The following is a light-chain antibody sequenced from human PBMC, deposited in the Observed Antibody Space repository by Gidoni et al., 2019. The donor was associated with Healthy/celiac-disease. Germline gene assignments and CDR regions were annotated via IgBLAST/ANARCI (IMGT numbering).Light chain of an antibody. V-gene: IGKV1-5*01. CDR1: QSISSW. Sequence: DIQMTQSSSTLSASVGDRVTITCRASQSISSWLAWYQQKPGKAPKLLIYDASSLESGVPSRFSGSGSGTEVTLTISSLQPDDFATYYCQQYNSYLYTFGQXTKLEIK. CDR3: QQYNSYLYT. J-gene: IGKJ2*01. CDR2: DAS.